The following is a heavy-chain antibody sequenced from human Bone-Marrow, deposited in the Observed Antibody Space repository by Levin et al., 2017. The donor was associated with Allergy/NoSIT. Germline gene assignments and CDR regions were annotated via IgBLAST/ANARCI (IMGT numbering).Heavy chain of an antibody. CDR1: GFTFSDHY. CDR3: ARERSAEGYNDANDH. D-gene: IGHD5-24*01. V-gene: IGHV3-72*01. CDR2: SRNKANSYTT. J-gene: IGHJ5*02. Sequence: GGSLRLSCVVSGFTFSDHYMDWVRQAPGKGLEWVARSRNKANSYTTGYAASVQGRFTISRDDSTNSLFLQMNSLKTEDTAVYYCARERSAEGYNDANDHWGRGILVTVSS.